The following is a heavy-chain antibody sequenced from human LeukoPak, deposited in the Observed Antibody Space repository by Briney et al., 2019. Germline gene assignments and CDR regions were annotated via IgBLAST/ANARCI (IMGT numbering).Heavy chain of an antibody. Sequence: PSETLSPSCTVSGGSISSSSHYWGWIRQSPGKGLEWIGSIYYSGSTYYNPSLKSRVTISVDTSKNQFSLKLSSVTAADTAVYYCAREPRIAAAGPVFWGQGTMVTVSS. D-gene: IGHD6-13*01. CDR2: IYYSGST. J-gene: IGHJ3*01. CDR3: AREPRIAAAGPVF. CDR1: GGSISSSSHY. V-gene: IGHV4-39*02.